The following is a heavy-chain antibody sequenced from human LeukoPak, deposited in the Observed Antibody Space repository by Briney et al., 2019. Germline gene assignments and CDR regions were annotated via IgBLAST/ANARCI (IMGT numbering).Heavy chain of an antibody. CDR2: IYHSGST. V-gene: IGHV4-30-2*01. Sequence: SETLSLTCTVSGGSISSGGYYWSWIGQPPGKGLEWIGYIYHSGSTYYNPSLKSRVTISVDRSKNQFSLKLSSVTAADTAVYYCARDHGQRPGGWFDPWGQGTLVTVSS. J-gene: IGHJ5*02. CDR1: GGSISSGGYY. D-gene: IGHD3-10*01. CDR3: ARDHGQRPGGWFDP.